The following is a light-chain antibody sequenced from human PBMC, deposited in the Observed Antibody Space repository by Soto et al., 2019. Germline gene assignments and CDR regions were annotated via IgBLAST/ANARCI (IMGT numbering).Light chain of an antibody. V-gene: IGLV1-40*01. CDR3: QSYDSSLSGFWV. Sequence: QLVLTQPHSVSGAPGQRVTISCTGSSSNIGAGYDVHWYQQLPETAPKLLIYGNSNRPSGVPDRFSGSKSGTSASLAITGLQAEDEADYYCQSYDSSLSGFWVFGGGTKLTVL. CDR2: GNS. CDR1: SSNIGAGYD. J-gene: IGLJ3*02.